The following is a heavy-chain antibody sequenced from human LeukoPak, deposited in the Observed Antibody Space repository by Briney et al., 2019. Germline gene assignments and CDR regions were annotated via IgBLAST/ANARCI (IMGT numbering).Heavy chain of an antibody. D-gene: IGHD1-1*01. V-gene: IGHV4-30-2*01. CDR2: IYHSGST. J-gene: IGHJ6*02. Sequence: SETLSLTCAVSGGSISSGGYSWSWIRQPPGKGLEWIGYIYHSGSTYYNPSLKSRVTISVDRSKNQFSLKLSSVTAADTAVYYCASTLPRNDVSLYYYGMDVWGQGTTVTVSS. CDR1: GGSISSGGYS. CDR3: ASTLPRNDVSLYYYGMDV.